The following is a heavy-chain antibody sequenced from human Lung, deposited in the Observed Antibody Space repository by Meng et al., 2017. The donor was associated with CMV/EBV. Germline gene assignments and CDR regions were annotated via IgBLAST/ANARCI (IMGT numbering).Heavy chain of an antibody. D-gene: IGHD1-26*01. CDR2: ISSSSYI. J-gene: IGHJ6*02. V-gene: IGHV3-21*01. CDR3: ARDRGGSYDDDYYYYGMDV. CDR1: GFTFSSYS. Sequence: SCAASGFTFSSYSKNWVRQAPGKGREWVSSISSSSYIYYADSVKGRFTISRDNAKNSLYMQMNSLRAEDTAVYYCARDRGGSYDDDYYYYGMDVWXQGTXVTVSS.